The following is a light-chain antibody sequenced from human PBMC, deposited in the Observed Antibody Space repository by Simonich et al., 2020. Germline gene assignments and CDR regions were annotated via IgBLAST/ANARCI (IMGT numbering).Light chain of an antibody. Sequence: DIVMTQSPASLAVSMGERATINCKSRKSVLYSSTNRNYLAWYQQKPGQPPKLLIYWASTLESGVPARFSGSGSGTDFTLTISSLQAEDVAVYYWQQYYSTPRTFGQGTKAEIK. CDR3: QQYYSTPRT. J-gene: IGKJ1*01. CDR1: KSVLYSSTNRNY. CDR2: WAS. V-gene: IGKV4-1*01.